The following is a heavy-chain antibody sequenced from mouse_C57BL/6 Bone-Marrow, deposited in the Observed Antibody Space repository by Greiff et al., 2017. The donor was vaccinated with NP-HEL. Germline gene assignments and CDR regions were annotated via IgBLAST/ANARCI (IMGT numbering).Heavy chain of an antibody. CDR2: IDPSDSYT. CDR3: ARTYDGYYVGY. Sequence: QVQLQQPGAELVRPGTSVKLSCKASGYTFTSYWMHWVKQRPGQGLEWIGVIDPSDSYTNYNQKFKGKATLTVDTSSSTAYMQLSSLTSEDSAVYYCARTYDGYYVGYRGQGTTLTVSS. J-gene: IGHJ2*01. CDR1: GYTFTSYW. D-gene: IGHD2-3*01. V-gene: IGHV1-59*01.